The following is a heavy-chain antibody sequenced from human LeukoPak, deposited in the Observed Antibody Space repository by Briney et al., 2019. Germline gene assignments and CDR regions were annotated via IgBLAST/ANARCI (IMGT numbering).Heavy chain of an antibody. CDR3: ARDEPYSSGWLESVFDY. CDR1: GFTFSSYA. CDR2: ISYDGSNK. J-gene: IGHJ4*02. Sequence: PGGSLRLSCAASGFTFSSYAMHWVRQAPGKGLEWVAVISYDGSNKYYADSVKGRFTISRDNSKNTMYLQMNRLRAEDTAVYYCARDEPYSSGWLESVFDYWGQGTLVTVSS. V-gene: IGHV3-30-3*01. D-gene: IGHD6-19*01.